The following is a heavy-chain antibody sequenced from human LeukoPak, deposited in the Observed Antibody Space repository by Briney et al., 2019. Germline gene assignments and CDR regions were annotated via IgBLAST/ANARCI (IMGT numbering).Heavy chain of an antibody. CDR3: ARGRLSTL. D-gene: IGHD2-2*01. J-gene: IGHJ4*02. Sequence: ASVKVSCKASGYPFSIYDVNWVRQAAGQGIEWLGWMNPNGIAAGYSQKFQDRVTLTMDTSTSTAYLELSSLRSEDTAVYYCARGRLSTLWGQGTLVTVSS. CDR2: MNPNGIAA. CDR1: GYPFSIYD. V-gene: IGHV1-8*01.